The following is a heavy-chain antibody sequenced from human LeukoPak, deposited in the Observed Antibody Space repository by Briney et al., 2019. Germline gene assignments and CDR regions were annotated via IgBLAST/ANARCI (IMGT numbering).Heavy chain of an antibody. CDR1: GFTFSSNA. CDR3: AKGTHYYDYYMDV. CDR2: ISGSGGRT. Sequence: GGSLRLSCAASGFTFSSNAMSWVRQAPGKGLEWVSGISGSGGRTYYADSVKGRFTISRDNSKNTLYLQMNSLRAEDTAVYYCAKGTHYYDYYMDVWGKGTTVTISS. J-gene: IGHJ6*03. V-gene: IGHV3-23*01.